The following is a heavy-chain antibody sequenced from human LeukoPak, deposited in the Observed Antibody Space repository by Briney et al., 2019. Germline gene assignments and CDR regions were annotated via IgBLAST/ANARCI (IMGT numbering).Heavy chain of an antibody. D-gene: IGHD6-19*01. CDR2: INAGNGNT. J-gene: IGHJ3*02. CDR3: ARVASSGWDAFDI. Sequence: ASVKVSCKASGYTFTSYAMHWVRQAPGQRLEWMGWINAGNGNTKYSQKFQGRVTITRDTSASTAYMELSSLRPEDTAVYYCARVASSGWDAFDIWGQGTMVTVSS. CDR1: GYTFTSYA. V-gene: IGHV1-3*01.